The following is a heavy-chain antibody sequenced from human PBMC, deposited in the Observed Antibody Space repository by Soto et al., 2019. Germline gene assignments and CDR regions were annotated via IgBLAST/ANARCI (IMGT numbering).Heavy chain of an antibody. V-gene: IGHV3-30*03. CDR3: ARRIVATETFDY. Sequence: GGSLRLSCAASGFTFSSYGMHWVRQAPGKGLEWVAVISYDGSNKYYADSVKGRFTISRDNSKNTLYLQMNSLRAEDTAVYYCARRIVATETFDYWGQGTLVTVSS. CDR1: GFTFSSYG. J-gene: IGHJ4*02. CDR2: ISYDGSNK. D-gene: IGHD5-12*01.